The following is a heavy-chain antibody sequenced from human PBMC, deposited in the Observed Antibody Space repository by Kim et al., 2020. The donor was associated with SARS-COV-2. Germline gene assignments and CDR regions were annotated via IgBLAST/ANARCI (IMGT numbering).Heavy chain of an antibody. CDR1: GYTLTELS. J-gene: IGHJ4*02. V-gene: IGHV1-24*01. Sequence: ASVKVSCKVSGYTLTELSMHWVRQAPGKGLEWMGGFDPEDGETIYAQKFQGRVTMTEDTSTDTAYMELSSLRSEDTAVYYCATEGPVGQQLGRFDYWGQGTLVTVSS. CDR3: ATEGPVGQQLGRFDY. CDR2: FDPEDGET. D-gene: IGHD6-13*01.